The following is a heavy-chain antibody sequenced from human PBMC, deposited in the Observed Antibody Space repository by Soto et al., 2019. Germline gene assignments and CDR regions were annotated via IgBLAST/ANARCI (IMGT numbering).Heavy chain of an antibody. V-gene: IGHV3-23*01. CDR2: ISGSGGST. CDR3: AKPMLTGEEMEPPYFDY. D-gene: IGHD7-27*01. CDR1: GFTFSSYA. Sequence: GGSLRLSCAASGFTFSSYAMSWVRQAPGKGLEWVSAISGSGGSTYYADSVKGRFTISRDNSKNTLYLQMNSLRAEDTAVYYCAKPMLTGEEMEPPYFDYWGQGTLVTVSS. J-gene: IGHJ4*02.